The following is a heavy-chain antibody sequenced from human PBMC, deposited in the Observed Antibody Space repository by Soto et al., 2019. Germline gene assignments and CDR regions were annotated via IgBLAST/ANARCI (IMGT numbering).Heavy chain of an antibody. CDR2: ISAYNGNT. CDR1: GYTFTSYG. J-gene: IGHJ4*02. Sequence: GASVKVSCKASGYTFTSYGISWVRQAPGQGLEWMGWISAYNGNTNYAQKLQGRVTMTTDTSTSTAYMELRSLRSDDTAVYYCARMKKDVVLMVYAIFEGVFDYWGQGTLVTVSS. V-gene: IGHV1-18*01. CDR3: ARMKKDVVLMVYAIFEGVFDY. D-gene: IGHD2-8*01.